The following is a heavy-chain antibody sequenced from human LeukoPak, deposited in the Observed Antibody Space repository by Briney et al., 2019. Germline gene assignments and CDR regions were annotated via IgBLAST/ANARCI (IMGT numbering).Heavy chain of an antibody. Sequence: GGSLRLSCAASGFTSTNYAMNWVRQAPGKGLEWVSVLIGSSGSTDYADSVKGRFTISRDISKNTLFLQMNSLRAEDTPIYYCAKGAYDYIEIAYFDSWGQGTLVTVSS. D-gene: IGHD5-12*01. V-gene: IGHV3-23*01. CDR3: AKGAYDYIEIAYFDS. CDR2: LIGSSGST. CDR1: GFTSTNYA. J-gene: IGHJ4*02.